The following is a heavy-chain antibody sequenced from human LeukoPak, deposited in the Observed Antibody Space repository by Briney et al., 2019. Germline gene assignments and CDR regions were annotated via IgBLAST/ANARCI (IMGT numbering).Heavy chain of an antibody. V-gene: IGHV3-7*04. CDR2: IKQDGSEE. CDR1: GFTFSRDW. CDR3: ARGFLEWLHAEYFQH. J-gene: IGHJ1*01. Sequence: GGSLRLSCAASGFTFSRDWMSWVRQAPGKGLEWVANIKQDGSEEHYVDSVEARFTISRDNAKNSLYLQMNSLRAEDTAVYYCARGFLEWLHAEYFQHWGQGTLVTVSS. D-gene: IGHD3-3*01.